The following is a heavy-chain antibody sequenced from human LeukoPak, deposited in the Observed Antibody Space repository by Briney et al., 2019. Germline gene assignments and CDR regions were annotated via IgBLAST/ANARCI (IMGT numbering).Heavy chain of an antibody. J-gene: IGHJ6*02. CDR2: IYYSGST. Sequence: SQTLSLTCTVSGGSISTGGYYWSWIRQHPGKGLEWIGNIYYSGSTYYSPSLKSRVTMSVDTSKNQFSLTLISVTAADTAVYYCARGPSSGYPYYYGMDVWGQGTTVTVSS. CDR1: GGSISTGGYY. V-gene: IGHV4-30-4*01. D-gene: IGHD3-22*01. CDR3: ARGPSSGYPYYYGMDV.